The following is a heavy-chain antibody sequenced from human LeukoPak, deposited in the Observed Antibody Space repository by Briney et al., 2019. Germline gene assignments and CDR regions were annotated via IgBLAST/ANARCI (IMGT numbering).Heavy chain of an antibody. CDR2: VYHSGSS. CDR3: ARLAGWFGEFSPC. CDR1: GGSISSSGYY. D-gene: IGHD3-10*01. Sequence: SETLSLTCTVSGGSISSSGYYWGWIRQPPGKGLEWIGNVYHSGSSNYSPSLKSRVTISVDTSNNHLSLKLSSVTAADTAVYFCARLAGWFGEFSPCWGQGTLVTVSS. V-gene: IGHV4-39*02. J-gene: IGHJ4*02.